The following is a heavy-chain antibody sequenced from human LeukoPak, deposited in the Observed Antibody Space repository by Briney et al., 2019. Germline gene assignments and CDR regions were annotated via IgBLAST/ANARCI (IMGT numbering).Heavy chain of an antibody. J-gene: IGHJ6*02. Sequence: ASVKVSCTASGGTFSSYAISWVRQAPGQGLEWMGGIIPIFGTANYAQKFQGRVTITADESTSTAYMELSSLRSEDTAVYYCARAEDTAMVSDYYYYGMDVWGQGTTVTVSS. V-gene: IGHV1-69*13. D-gene: IGHD5-18*01. CDR2: IIPIFGTA. CDR1: GGTFSSYA. CDR3: ARAEDTAMVSDYYYYGMDV.